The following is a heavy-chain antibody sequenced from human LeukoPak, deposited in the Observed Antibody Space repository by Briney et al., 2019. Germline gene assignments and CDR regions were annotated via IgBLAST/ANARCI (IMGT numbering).Heavy chain of an antibody. CDR3: ARSTGYYDSSVPYNWFDP. CDR2: INAVDGNT. J-gene: IGHJ5*02. D-gene: IGHD3-22*01. Sequence: GASVKVSCKASGYTFTSCAMHWVRQAPGQRLEWMGWINAVDGNTKYSQKFQGRVTITRDTSASTAYMELTSLRSEDTAVYYCARSTGYYDSSVPYNWFDPWGQGTLVTVSS. CDR1: GYTFTSCA. V-gene: IGHV1-3*01.